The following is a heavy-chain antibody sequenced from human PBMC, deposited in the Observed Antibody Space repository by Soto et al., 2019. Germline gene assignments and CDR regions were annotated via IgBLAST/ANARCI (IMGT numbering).Heavy chain of an antibody. CDR2: IYTSGST. CDR3: ARDVVVVAAGVYYFDY. Sequence: TSETLSLTCTVSGGSISSYYWSWIRQPAGKGLEWIGRIYTSGSTNYNPSLKSRVTMSVDTSKNQFSLKLSSVTAADTAVYYCARDVVVVAAGVYYFDYWGQGALVTVSS. D-gene: IGHD2-15*01. CDR1: GGSISSYY. V-gene: IGHV4-4*07. J-gene: IGHJ4*02.